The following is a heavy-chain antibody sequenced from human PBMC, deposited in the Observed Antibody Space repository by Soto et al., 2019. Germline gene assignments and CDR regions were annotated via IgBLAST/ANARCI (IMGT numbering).Heavy chain of an antibody. CDR2: ISYDGSNK. CDR3: AKDFNYDFWSGPPNYYGMDV. Sequence: GGSLRLSXAASGFTFSSYGMHWVRQAPGKGLEWVAVISYDGSNKYYADSVKGRFTISRDNSKNTLYLQMNSLRAEDTAVYYCAKDFNYDFWSGPPNYYGMDVWGQGTTVTVSS. CDR1: GFTFSSYG. J-gene: IGHJ6*02. D-gene: IGHD3-3*01. V-gene: IGHV3-30*18.